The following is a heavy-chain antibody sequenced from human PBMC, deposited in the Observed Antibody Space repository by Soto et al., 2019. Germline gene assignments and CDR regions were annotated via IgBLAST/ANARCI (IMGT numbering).Heavy chain of an antibody. CDR3: ARVPDY. Sequence: SETLSLTCTVSRGSINSHYWSWIRQSPGQGLELMGYISYSGSSNYNPSLKSRVTISVDGSKNQFSLKLSSVTAADTAVYYCARVPDYWGQGTLVTVSS. J-gene: IGHJ4*02. V-gene: IGHV4-59*11. CDR2: ISYSGSS. CDR1: RGSINSHY.